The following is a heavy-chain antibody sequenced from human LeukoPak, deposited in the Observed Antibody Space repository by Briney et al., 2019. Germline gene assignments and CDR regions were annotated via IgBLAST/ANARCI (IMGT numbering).Heavy chain of an antibody. J-gene: IGHJ4*02. D-gene: IGHD3-3*01. CDR3: ARRYDFWSGYPPPLDY. Sequence: SETLSLTCAVFGGSFSGYYWNWIRQPPGKGLEWIGQINPSRNTNYNPSLKSRVAISVDTSKKQFSLKLSSVTAADTAVYYCARRYDFWSGYPPPLDYWGQGTLVTVSS. V-gene: IGHV4-34*01. CDR1: GGSFSGYY. CDR2: INPSRNT.